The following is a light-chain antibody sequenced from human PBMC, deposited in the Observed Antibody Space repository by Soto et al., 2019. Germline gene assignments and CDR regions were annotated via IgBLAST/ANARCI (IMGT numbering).Light chain of an antibody. V-gene: IGKV1-33*01. CDR3: QPYDNLPPFT. CDR2: DAS. Sequence: DIQMTQSPSSLSASVGDRVTITCQASQDISNYLNWYQQKPGKAPKLLIYDASNLETGVPSRFSGSGSGTDFTFTIRSLQPEDIATYYWQPYDNLPPFTFGQGTKLEIK. J-gene: IGKJ2*01. CDR1: QDISNY.